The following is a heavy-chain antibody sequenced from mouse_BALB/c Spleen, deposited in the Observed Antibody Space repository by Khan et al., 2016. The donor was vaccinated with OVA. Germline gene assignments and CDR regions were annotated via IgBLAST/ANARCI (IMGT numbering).Heavy chain of an antibody. CDR2: IYPGDGDT. CDR1: GYAFSSYW. CDR3: ARGEVRRSGYFDV. V-gene: IGHV1-80*01. D-gene: IGHD2-14*01. J-gene: IGHJ1*01. Sequence: VQLQQSGAELVRPGSSVKISCKASGYAFSSYWMNWVKQRPGQGLEWIGQIYPGDGDTNYNGKFKGKATLTADKSSSTAYIQLSSLTSEDSAVYFCARGEVRRSGYFDVWGAGTTVTVSS.